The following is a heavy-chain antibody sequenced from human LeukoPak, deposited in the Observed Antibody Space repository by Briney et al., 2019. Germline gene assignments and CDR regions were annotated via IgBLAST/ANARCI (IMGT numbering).Heavy chain of an antibody. CDR3: AKDDPTAYFDY. CDR1: GFTFSNYG. Sequence: GGSLRLSCAASGFTFSNYGMDWVRQAPGKGLEWVAFIRSDGTNKYYPDSVKGRFTISRDNSKNTLYLQMDSLRAEDTAVYYCAKDDPTAYFDYWGQGTLVTVSS. CDR2: IRSDGTNK. V-gene: IGHV3-30*02. J-gene: IGHJ4*02. D-gene: IGHD4-17*01.